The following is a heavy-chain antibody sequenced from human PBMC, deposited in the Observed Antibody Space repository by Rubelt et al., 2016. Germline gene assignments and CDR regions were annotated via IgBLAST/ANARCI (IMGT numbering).Heavy chain of an antibody. CDR3: AIIPGIAVAGTNY. CDR2: INPNSGGT. D-gene: IGHD6-19*01. CDR1: GYTFTGYY. V-gene: IGHV1-2*02. J-gene: IGHJ4*02. Sequence: QVQLVQSGAEVKKPGASVKVSCKASGYTFTGYYMHWVRQAPGQGLEWMGWINPNSGGTNYAQKVQGRVTRTRYTAIRPAYMELSRPRSDDTAVYYCAIIPGIAVAGTNYWGLGTLVTVSS.